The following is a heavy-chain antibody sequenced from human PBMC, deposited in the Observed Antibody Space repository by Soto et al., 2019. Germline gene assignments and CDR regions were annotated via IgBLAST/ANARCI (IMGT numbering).Heavy chain of an antibody. CDR1: GGSIGDNYY. Sequence: QLHLQESGPGLVKPSETLSLTCTVSGGSIGDNYYWGWLRQTPGKGLEWIGNIFRTGDTYFNPSLNSRLTISIDTSKNQFSPKLTAVTAADTAVYYCASLPILQLWRYYGDQWGQWTLVTVAS. J-gene: IGHJ4*02. D-gene: IGHD5-18*01. CDR2: IFRTGDT. CDR3: ASLPILQLWRYYGDQ. V-gene: IGHV4-39*01.